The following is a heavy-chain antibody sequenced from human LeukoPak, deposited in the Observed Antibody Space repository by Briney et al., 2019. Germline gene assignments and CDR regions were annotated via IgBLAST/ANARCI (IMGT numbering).Heavy chain of an antibody. CDR3: AKSDYFDTIDY. D-gene: IGHD3-22*01. V-gene: IGHV4-61*02. Sequence: SQTLSLTCTVSGDSISSGSYYWSWIRQPAGKGLEYIERIYTSGSTNYNPSLKSRVSISVDTSKNQFSLTLSSVTAADTAVYYCAKSDYFDTIDYWGQGTLVTVSS. CDR2: IYTSGST. J-gene: IGHJ4*02. CDR1: GDSISSGSYY.